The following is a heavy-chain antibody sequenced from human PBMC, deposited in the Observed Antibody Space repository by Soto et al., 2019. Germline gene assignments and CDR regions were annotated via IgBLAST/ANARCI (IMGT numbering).Heavy chain of an antibody. CDR1: GGSLSGYY. D-gene: IGHD5-12*01. CDR3: ARGQEGVVATH. Sequence: QVQLQQWGAGLLKPSETLSLNCAVTGGSLSGYYWSWIRQPPGKGLEWIGEVKDGGHTNYSPSLRGRVTIPSYPSSDQCSLRLNSVTAADTGVYYCARGQEGVVATHWDQGSLVTVSS. CDR2: VKDGGHT. V-gene: IGHV4-34*01. J-gene: IGHJ4*02.